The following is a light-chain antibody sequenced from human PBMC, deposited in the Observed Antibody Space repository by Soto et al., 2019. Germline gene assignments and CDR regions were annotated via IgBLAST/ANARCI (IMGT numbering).Light chain of an antibody. CDR1: QTVSNNY. J-gene: IGKJ2*01. V-gene: IGKV3D-20*01. CDR3: QQYGSSPYT. CDR2: DSS. Sequence: EIVLTQSPATLSLSPGERATLSCGASQTVSNNYLAWYQQEPGLAPRLLIYDSSNRATGIPHRFSGSGSGTDFTLTISRLEPEDFAVYYCQQYGSSPYTFGQGTKLEIK.